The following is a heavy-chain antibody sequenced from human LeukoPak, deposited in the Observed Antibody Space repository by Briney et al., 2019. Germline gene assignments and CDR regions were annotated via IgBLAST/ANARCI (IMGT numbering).Heavy chain of an antibody. CDR3: ARRRVEMSTIMEGNWLDP. V-gene: IGHV4-34*01. Sequence: PSETLSLTCAVYGGSSSGYYWSWIRQPPGKGLEWIGEINHSGSTNYNPSLKSRVTISVDTSKNQFSLKLSSVTAADTAVYYCARRRVEMSTIMEGNWLDPWGQGTLVTVSS. D-gene: IGHD5-24*01. CDR1: GGSSSGYY. J-gene: IGHJ5*02. CDR2: INHSGST.